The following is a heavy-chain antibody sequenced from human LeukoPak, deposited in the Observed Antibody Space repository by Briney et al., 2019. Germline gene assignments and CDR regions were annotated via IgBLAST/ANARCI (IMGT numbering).Heavy chain of an antibody. D-gene: IGHD3-10*01. J-gene: IGHJ5*02. CDR2: INHSGST. V-gene: IGHV4-34*01. CDR3: ARKAITMVRGVIVGWLDP. CDR1: GGSFSGYY. Sequence: PSETLSLTCAVYGGSFSGYYWSWIRQPPGKGLEWIGEINHSGSTNYNPSLKSRVTISVDTSKNQFSLKLSSVTAADTAVYYCARKAITMVRGVIVGWLDPWGQGTLVTVSS.